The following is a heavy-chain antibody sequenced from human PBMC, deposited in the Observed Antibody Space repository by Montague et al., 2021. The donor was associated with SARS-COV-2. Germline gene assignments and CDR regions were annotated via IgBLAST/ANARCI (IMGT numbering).Heavy chain of an antibody. CDR1: GGSFSGYY. J-gene: IGHJ5*02. D-gene: IGHD2-2*02. CDR3: ASLTLGYCSSTSCYSDWFDP. V-gene: IGHV4-34*01. CDR2: INHSGST. Sequence: SETLSLTCAVYGGSFSGYYWSWIRQPPGKGLEWIGEINHSGSTNYNPSLKSRVTISVDTSKNQFSLKLSSVTAADTAVYCCASLTLGYCSSTSCYSDWFDPWGQGTLVTVSS.